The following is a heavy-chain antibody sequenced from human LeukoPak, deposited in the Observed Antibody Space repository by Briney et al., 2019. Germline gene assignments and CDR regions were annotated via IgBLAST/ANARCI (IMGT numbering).Heavy chain of an antibody. CDR3: ARGRLLGLERNWFDP. J-gene: IGHJ5*02. V-gene: IGHV1-18*01. Sequence: GASVKVSCKASGYTFTSYGISWVRQAPGQGLEWMGWISAYNGNTSYAQKLQGRVTMTTDTSTSTAYMELRSLRSDDTAVYYCARGRLLGLERNWFDPWGQGTLVTVSS. CDR1: GYTFTSYG. CDR2: ISAYNGNT. D-gene: IGHD1-1*01.